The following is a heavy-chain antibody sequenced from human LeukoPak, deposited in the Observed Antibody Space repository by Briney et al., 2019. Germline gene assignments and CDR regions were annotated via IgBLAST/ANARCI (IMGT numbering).Heavy chain of an antibody. D-gene: IGHD3-10*01. CDR2: IYSGGST. Sequence: PGGSLRLSCAASGFTVSSNYMSWVRQAPGKGLGWVSVIYSGGSTYYADSVKGRFTISRDNSKNTLYLQMNSLRAEDTAVYYCARNPPTAVVRGVDPLDYWGQGTLVTVSS. J-gene: IGHJ4*02. CDR1: GFTVSSNY. CDR3: ARNPPTAVVRGVDPLDY. V-gene: IGHV3-53*01.